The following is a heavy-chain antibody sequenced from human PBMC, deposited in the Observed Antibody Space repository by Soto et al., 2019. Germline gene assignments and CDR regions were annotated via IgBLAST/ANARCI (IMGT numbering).Heavy chain of an antibody. CDR3: ARDSSSPYYYYYYGMDV. CDR2: ISSSSSYI. D-gene: IGHD6-6*01. J-gene: IGHJ6*02. Sequence: PGGSLRLSCAASGFTFSSYSMNWVRQAPGKGLEWVSSISSSSSYIYYADSVKGRFTISRENAKNSLYLQMNSLRAEDTAVYYCARDSSSPYYYYYYGMDVWGQGTTVTVSS. CDR1: GFTFSSYS. V-gene: IGHV3-21*01.